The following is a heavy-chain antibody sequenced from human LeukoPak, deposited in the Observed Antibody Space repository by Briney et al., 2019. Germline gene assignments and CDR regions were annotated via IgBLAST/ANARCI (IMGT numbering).Heavy chain of an antibody. CDR2: INYSGST. D-gene: IGHD3-3*01. CDR1: GGSISSSSYY. CDR3: ARDRRDDDFWSGSIL. J-gene: IGHJ4*02. Sequence: SETLSLTCTVSGGSISSSSYYWGWIRQPPGKGLEWIWSINYSGSTYYNPSLKSRVTISVDTSKNQFSLKLSSVTAADTAVHYCARDRRDDDFWSGSILWGQGTLVTVSS. V-gene: IGHV4-39*07.